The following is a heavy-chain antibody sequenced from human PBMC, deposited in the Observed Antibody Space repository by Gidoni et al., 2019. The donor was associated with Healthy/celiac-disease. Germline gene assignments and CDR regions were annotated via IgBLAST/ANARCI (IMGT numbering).Heavy chain of an antibody. V-gene: IGHV3-21*01. Sequence: EVQLVESGGGLVKPGGSLRLSCAASGFTFSSYSMNWVRQAPGMGLEWVSSISSSSSYIYYADSVKGRFTISRDNAKNSLYLQMNSLRAEDTAVYYCASVIAAAGNFDYWGQGTLVTVSS. CDR2: ISSSSSYI. CDR3: ASVIAAAGNFDY. D-gene: IGHD6-13*01. J-gene: IGHJ4*02. CDR1: GFTFSSYS.